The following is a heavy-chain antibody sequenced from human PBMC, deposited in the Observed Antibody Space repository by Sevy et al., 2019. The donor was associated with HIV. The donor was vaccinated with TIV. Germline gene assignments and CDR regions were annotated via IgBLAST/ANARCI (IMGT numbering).Heavy chain of an antibody. CDR2: IRSKDYGGAT. Sequence: GSLRPSRTGSGFTFGGYAMRWFRQAPGVGPGGVGLIRSKDYGGATEYAASVKGRFTISRDDSKSIADLQMNSLKTEDTAVYYCTRGYYYDSSGYSDYWGQGTLVTVSS. D-gene: IGHD3-22*01. CDR3: TRGYYYDSSGYSDY. V-gene: IGHV3-49*03. J-gene: IGHJ4*02. CDR1: GFTFGGYA.